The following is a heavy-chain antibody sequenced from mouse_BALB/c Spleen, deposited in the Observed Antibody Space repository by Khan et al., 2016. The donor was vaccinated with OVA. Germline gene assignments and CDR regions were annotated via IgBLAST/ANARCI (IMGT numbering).Heavy chain of an antibody. D-gene: IGHD2-1*01. Sequence: EVKLEVSGPDLVKPSQSLSLTCTVTGYSITSGYSWHWIRQFPGNTLEWMAYIYYSGTINYNPSLKSRISITRDTSKNQFFLQLNSVTTEDTATYYCARDGNYMDYWGQGTSVTVSS. V-gene: IGHV3-1*02. CDR1: GYSITSGYS. J-gene: IGHJ4*01. CDR2: IYYSGTI. CDR3: ARDGNYMDY.